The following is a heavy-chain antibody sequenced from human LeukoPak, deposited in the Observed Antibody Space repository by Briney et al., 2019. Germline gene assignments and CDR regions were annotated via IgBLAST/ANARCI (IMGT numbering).Heavy chain of an antibody. Sequence: SVKVSCKASGGTVSRYPISWVRQAPGQGLEWMGGIIPIFGTANYAQKFQGRVTITADESTSTAYMELSSLRSEDTAVYYCARGRPGRYCSTISCYSASPFDPWGQGTLVTVSS. D-gene: IGHD2-2*02. J-gene: IGHJ5*02. CDR1: GGTVSRYP. V-gene: IGHV1-69*13. CDR2: IIPIFGTA. CDR3: ARGRPGRYCSTISCYSASPFDP.